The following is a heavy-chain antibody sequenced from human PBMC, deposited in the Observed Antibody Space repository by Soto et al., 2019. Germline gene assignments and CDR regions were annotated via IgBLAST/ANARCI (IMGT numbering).Heavy chain of an antibody. Sequence: ASVKVSCKASGYTFTGYYMHWVRQAPGQGLEWMGWINPNSGGTNYAQKFQGRVTMTRDTSISTAYMELSRLRSDDTAVYHCARGPPITVYGMDVWGQGTTVTVS. V-gene: IGHV1-2*02. D-gene: IGHD3-10*01. CDR1: GYTFTGYY. CDR2: INPNSGGT. J-gene: IGHJ6*02. CDR3: ARGPPITVYGMDV.